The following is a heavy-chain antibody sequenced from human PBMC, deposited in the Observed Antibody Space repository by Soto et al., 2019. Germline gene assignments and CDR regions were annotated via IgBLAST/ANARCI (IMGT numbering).Heavy chain of an antibody. CDR1: GYTFTSYY. V-gene: IGHV1-46*01. Sequence: GASVKVSCKASGYTFTSYYMHWVRQAPGQGLEWMGIINPSGGSTNYAQKVQGRLTISADEEMTTVYMELSSLRSEDTAVYYCARDLGGWPDYWGQGTLVTVSS. D-gene: IGHD2-15*01. CDR2: INPSGGST. J-gene: IGHJ4*02. CDR3: ARDLGGWPDY.